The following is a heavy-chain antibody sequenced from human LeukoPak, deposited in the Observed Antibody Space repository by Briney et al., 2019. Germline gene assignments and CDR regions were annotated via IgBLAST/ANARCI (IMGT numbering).Heavy chain of an antibody. CDR2: ISRSSDSI. J-gene: IGHJ6*02. CDR3: ASPYGSGSYYSDYYYGMDV. CDR1: GFTFSDYY. V-gene: IGHV3-11*04. Sequence: GGSLRLSCAASGFTFSDYYMNWIRQPPGKGLEWVGNISRSSDSINYADSVKGRFTISRDNAKNSLYLQMNSLRAEDTAVYYCASPYGSGSYYSDYYYGMDVWGQGTTVTVSS. D-gene: IGHD3-10*01.